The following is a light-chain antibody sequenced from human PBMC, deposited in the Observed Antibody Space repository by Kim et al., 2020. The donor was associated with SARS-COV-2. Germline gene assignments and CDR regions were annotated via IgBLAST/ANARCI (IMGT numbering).Light chain of an antibody. V-gene: IGKV3-11*01. CDR1: ETVSNY. CDR3: QQRTNWPLT. CDR2: DAS. Sequence: WAPGEGATLSCRASETVSNYLAWYQQKPGQAPRLLIYDASNRATGIPARFTGSGSGTDFTLTISSLEPEDFAVYYCQQRTNWPLTFGGGTKVEIK. J-gene: IGKJ4*01.